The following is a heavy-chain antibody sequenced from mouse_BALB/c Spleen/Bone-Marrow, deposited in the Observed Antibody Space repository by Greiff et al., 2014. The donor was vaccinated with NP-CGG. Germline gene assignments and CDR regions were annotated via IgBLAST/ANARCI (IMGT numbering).Heavy chain of an antibody. Sequence: QVQLQQSVAELARPGASVKLSCKASGYTFTSYWMQWVKQRPGQGLEWIGAIYPGDGCTRYTQKFKGKATLTADKSSSTAYMQLSSLASEDSAVYHCARKNGNFDYWGQGTTLTVSS. CDR1: GYTFTSYW. CDR2: IYPGDGCT. J-gene: IGHJ2*01. CDR3: ARKNGNFDY. D-gene: IGHD2-1*01. V-gene: IGHV1-87*01.